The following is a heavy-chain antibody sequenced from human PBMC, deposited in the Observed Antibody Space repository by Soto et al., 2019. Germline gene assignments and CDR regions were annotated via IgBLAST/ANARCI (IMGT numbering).Heavy chain of an antibody. CDR1: GFTFSNAL. Sequence: EVQLVESGGGLVKPGGSLRLSCAASGFTFSNALMSWVRQAPGKGLEWVGRIKIKTDGGTTDYAAPVKGRFTISRDDSQNTLSLQMNSLTPEDTAVYYCTTPNMTQANWGQGTLVTVSS. CDR2: IKIKTDGGTT. V-gene: IGHV3-15*01. CDR3: TTPNMTQAN. J-gene: IGHJ4*02.